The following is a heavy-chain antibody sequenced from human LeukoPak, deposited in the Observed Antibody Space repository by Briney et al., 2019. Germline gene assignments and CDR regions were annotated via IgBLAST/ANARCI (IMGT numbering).Heavy chain of an antibody. Sequence: GESLKISCQGSGSSFTTYWIGWVRQMPGKGLEWMGIIYPGDSDTRYSPSFQGQVTISADKSISTAYLQWRSLKASDTDMYYCERRSSSSLDAFDIWGQGTMVTVSS. J-gene: IGHJ3*02. CDR1: GSSFTTYW. CDR2: IYPGDSDT. V-gene: IGHV5-51*01. D-gene: IGHD6-13*01. CDR3: ERRSSSSLDAFDI.